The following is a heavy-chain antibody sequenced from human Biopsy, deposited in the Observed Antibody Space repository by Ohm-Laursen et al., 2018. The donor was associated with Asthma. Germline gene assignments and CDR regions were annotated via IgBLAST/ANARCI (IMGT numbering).Heavy chain of an antibody. V-gene: IGHV3-30*04. CDR1: GFTFDNYT. CDR2: ISYDGRNT. D-gene: IGHD1-1*01. J-gene: IGHJ3*02. CDR3: ARGQEDRGSDALES. Sequence: SLRLSCAASGFTFDNYTMHWVRQAPGKGLEWVTIISYDGRNTYYADSVEGRFTISRDNSKSRLFLQMDSLRVADSAVYYCARGQEDRGSDALESWGQGEKVAVSS.